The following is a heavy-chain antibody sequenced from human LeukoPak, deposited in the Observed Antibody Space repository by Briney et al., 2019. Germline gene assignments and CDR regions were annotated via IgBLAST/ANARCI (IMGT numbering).Heavy chain of an antibody. Sequence: GGSLRFSCTASGFSVTSNYINWVRQAPGKGLEWVSLVYSGGDTYYADSVKGRFTISRDNSKNMVYLQMNRLRAEDTALYYCARDPPAVLLDTYGWGQGTLVTVSS. J-gene: IGHJ4*02. CDR3: ARDPPAVLLDTYG. V-gene: IGHV3-66*01. CDR1: GFSVTSNY. D-gene: IGHD2/OR15-2a*01. CDR2: VYSGGDT.